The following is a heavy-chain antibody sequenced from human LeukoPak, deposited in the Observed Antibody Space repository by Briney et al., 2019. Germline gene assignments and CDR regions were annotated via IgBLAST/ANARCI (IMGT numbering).Heavy chain of an antibody. CDR3: ARDLIMGATNY. CDR1: GFTFSSYS. D-gene: IGHD1-26*01. Sequence: GGSLRLSCAASGFTFSSYSMNWVRQAPGKGLEWVSSITSSGGFIYYADSVKGRFTISRDNAKNSLYLQMKSLKAEDTAVYYCARDLIMGATNYWGQGTLVTVSS. V-gene: IGHV3-21*01. CDR2: ITSSGGFI. J-gene: IGHJ4*02.